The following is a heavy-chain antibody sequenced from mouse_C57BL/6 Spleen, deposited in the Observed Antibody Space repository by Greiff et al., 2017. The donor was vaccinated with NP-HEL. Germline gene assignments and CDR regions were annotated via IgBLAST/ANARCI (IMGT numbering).Heavy chain of an antibody. CDR1: GYTFTDYY. D-gene: IGHD1-1*01. J-gene: IGHJ3*01. V-gene: IGHV1-75*01. Sequence: VQLQQSGPELVKPGASVKISCKASGYTFTDYYINWVKQRPGQGLEWIGWIFPGSGSTYYNEKFKGKATLTVDKSSSTAYMLLSSLTSEDSAVYFCAREGDYYVSSYSWFAYWGQGTLVTVSA. CDR2: IFPGSGST. CDR3: AREGDYYVSSYSWFAY.